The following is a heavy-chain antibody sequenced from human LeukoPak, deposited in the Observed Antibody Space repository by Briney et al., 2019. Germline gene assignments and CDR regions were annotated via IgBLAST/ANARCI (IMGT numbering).Heavy chain of an antibody. V-gene: IGHV4-4*02. CDR2: IYHSGST. CDR1: GGSISSSNW. J-gene: IGHJ3*02. Sequence: PSETLSLTCAISGGSISSSNWWSWVRQPPGKGLEWIGEIYHSGSTNYNPSLKSRVTISVDKSKNQFSLKLSSVTAADTAVYYCASYCGGDCYSWGAFGIWGQGTMVTVSS. CDR3: ASYCGGDCYSWGAFGI. D-gene: IGHD2-21*02.